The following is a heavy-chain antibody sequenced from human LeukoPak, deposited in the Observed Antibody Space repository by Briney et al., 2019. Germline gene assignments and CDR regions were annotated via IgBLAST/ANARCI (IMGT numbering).Heavy chain of an antibody. Sequence: ASVKVSCKASGYTFTSYDTNWVRQATGQGVEWLGWMNPKSGNTGYAQKFQGRVTMTRNTSISTAYMELSSLRSEDTAVYYCARDRGSYVAFDIWGQGTMVTVSS. CDR1: GYTFTSYD. V-gene: IGHV1-8*01. D-gene: IGHD1-26*01. J-gene: IGHJ3*02. CDR2: MNPKSGNT. CDR3: ARDRGSYVAFDI.